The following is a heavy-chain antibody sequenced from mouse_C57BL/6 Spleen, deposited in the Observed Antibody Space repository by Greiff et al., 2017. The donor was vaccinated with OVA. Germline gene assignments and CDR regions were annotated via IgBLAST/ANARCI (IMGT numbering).Heavy chain of an antibody. D-gene: IGHD3-2*02. J-gene: IGHJ3*01. CDR2: IYPRSGNT. Sequence: LVESGAELARPGASVKLSCKASGYTFTSYGISWVKQRTGQGLEWIGEIYPRSGNTYYNEKFKGKATLTADKSSSTAYMELRSLTSEDSAVYFCAREGAAQATWGYWGQGTLVTVSA. V-gene: IGHV1-81*01. CDR1: GYTFTSYG. CDR3: AREGAAQATWGY.